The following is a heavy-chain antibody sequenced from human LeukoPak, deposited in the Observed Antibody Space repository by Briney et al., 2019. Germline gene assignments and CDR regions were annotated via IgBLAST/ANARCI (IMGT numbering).Heavy chain of an antibody. D-gene: IGHD3-16*01. Sequence: GGSLRLSCATSGFTFSSYDMHWVRRATGKGLEWVASIGTAGDTHYSGSVKGRFAISRENVKNSLYLQMNSLRAGDTAVYYCARVKEGAIFDYWGQGTLVTVSS. V-gene: IGHV3-13*01. CDR3: ARVKEGAIFDY. CDR1: GFTFSSYD. CDR2: IGTAGDT. J-gene: IGHJ4*02.